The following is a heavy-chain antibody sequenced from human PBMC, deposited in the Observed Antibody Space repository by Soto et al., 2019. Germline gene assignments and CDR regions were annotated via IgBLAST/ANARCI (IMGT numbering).Heavy chain of an antibody. CDR1: GFTFSSYT. Sequence: QVQLVESGGGVVQPGRSLRLSCAASGFTFSSYTIHWVRQAPGKGLEWVAVISYDGSNKYYADSVKGRFTISRDNSKNKLYLQRNSLGTEDTAVYYWAREPYPHQYYGMDVWGQGNKVTVSS. J-gene: IGHJ6*02. CDR3: AREPYPHQYYGMDV. V-gene: IGHV3-30-3*01. CDR2: ISYDGSNK.